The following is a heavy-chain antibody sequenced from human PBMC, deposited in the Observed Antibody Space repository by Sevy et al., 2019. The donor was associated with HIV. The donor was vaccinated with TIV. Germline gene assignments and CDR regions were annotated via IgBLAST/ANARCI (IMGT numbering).Heavy chain of an antibody. D-gene: IGHD5-12*01. V-gene: IGHV3-21*01. J-gene: IGHJ3*02. CDR1: GFTFSSSN. CDR3: ARVEATGIAFDI. Sequence: GGSLRLSCAASGFTFSSSNMNWVRQAPGKGLEWVSSISSSSSYIYYADSLKGRFTISRDNAKNSLYLQMNSLSAEDTAVYYCARVEATGIAFDIWGQGTMVTVSS. CDR2: ISSSSSYI.